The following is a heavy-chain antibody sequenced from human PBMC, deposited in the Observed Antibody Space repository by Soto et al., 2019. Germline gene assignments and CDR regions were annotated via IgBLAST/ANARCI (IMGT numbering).Heavy chain of an antibody. CDR1: GFTFSSYL. CDR3: ARVRMAGDFDI. Sequence: GGSLRLSCAASGFTFSSYLMHWVRQAPGKGLVWVSRINSDGSSTTYADSVKGRFTISRDSAKNTLYLQMNSLRAEDTAVYYCARVRMAGDFDIWGQGAMVTVSS. J-gene: IGHJ3*02. CDR2: INSDGSST. V-gene: IGHV3-74*01. D-gene: IGHD6-19*01.